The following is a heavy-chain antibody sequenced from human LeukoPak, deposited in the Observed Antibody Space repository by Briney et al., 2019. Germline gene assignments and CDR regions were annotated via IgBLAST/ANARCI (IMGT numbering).Heavy chain of an antibody. CDR1: GYTFTSYG. D-gene: IGHD3-22*01. V-gene: IGHV1-18*01. CDR2: ISAYNGNT. Sequence: ASVKVSCKASGYTFTSYGISWVRQAPGQGLEWMGWISAYNGNTNYAQKLQGRVTMTPDTSTSTAYMELRSLRSDDTAVYYCARAFTMIVVVTTSSNWFDPWGQGTLVFVST. CDR3: ARAFTMIVVVTTSSNWFDP. J-gene: IGHJ5*02.